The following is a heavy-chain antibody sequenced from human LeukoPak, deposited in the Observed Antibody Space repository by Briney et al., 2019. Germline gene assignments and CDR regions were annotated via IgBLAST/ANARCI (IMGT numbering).Heavy chain of an antibody. J-gene: IGHJ4*02. CDR3: AKDRGDGYSYGYYFDY. D-gene: IGHD5-18*01. V-gene: IGHV3-23*01. CDR1: GFTFSTYA. Sequence: GGSLRLSCAASGFTFSTYAMSWVRQAPGKGLEWVSAISGSGGATYYADSVKGRFTISRDNSKNTLYLQVSSLRAEDTAVYYCAKDRGDGYSYGYYFDYWGQGTLVTVSS. CDR2: ISGSGGAT.